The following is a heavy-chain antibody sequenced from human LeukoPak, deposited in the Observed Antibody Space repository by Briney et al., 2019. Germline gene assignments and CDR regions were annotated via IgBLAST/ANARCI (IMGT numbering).Heavy chain of an antibody. Sequence: SSETLSLTCAVYGGSFSGYYWSWIRQPPGKGLEWIGEINHSGSTNYNPSLKSRVTISVDTSKNQFSLKLSSVTAADTAVYYCARDYYDSSGYHYYFDYWGQGTQVTVSS. J-gene: IGHJ4*02. CDR1: GGSFSGYY. CDR3: ARDYYDSSGYHYYFDY. V-gene: IGHV4-34*01. CDR2: INHSGST. D-gene: IGHD3-22*01.